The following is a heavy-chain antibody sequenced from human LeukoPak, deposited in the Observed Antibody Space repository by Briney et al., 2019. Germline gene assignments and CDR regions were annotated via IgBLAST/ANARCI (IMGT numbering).Heavy chain of an antibody. CDR3: ARTDTTYFDY. V-gene: IGHV1-69*04. D-gene: IGHD5-18*01. CDR2: IIPILGIA. J-gene: IGHJ4*02. Sequence: SVKVSCKSSGGTFSSYAIIWVRQAPGQGLEWMGRIIPILGIANYAQKFQGRVTITADKSTSTAYMELSSLRSEDAAVYYCARTDTTYFDYWGQGTLVTVSS. CDR1: GGTFSSYA.